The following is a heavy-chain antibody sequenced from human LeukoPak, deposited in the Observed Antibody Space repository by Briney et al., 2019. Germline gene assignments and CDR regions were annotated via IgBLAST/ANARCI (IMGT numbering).Heavy chain of an antibody. D-gene: IGHD6-19*01. CDR2: ISGGGGST. J-gene: IGHJ4*02. CDR1: GFTFSSYA. V-gene: IGHV3-23*01. Sequence: QPGGSLRLSCAASGFTFSSYAMSWVRPAPGKGLEWVSAISGGGGSTYYADSVKGRFTISRDNSKNTLYLQMNSLRAEDTAVYYCAKDRSAVAAPFDYWGQGTLVTVSS. CDR3: AKDRSAVAAPFDY.